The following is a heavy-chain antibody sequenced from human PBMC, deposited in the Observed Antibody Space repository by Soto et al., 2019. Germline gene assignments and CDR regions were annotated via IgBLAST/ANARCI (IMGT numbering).Heavy chain of an antibody. D-gene: IGHD5-12*01. CDR2: IYSAGTT. CDR3: RGYGY. Sequence: EVQLVESGGGLIQPGGSLRLSCVVSGFTVSSANYMSWVRQAPGKGLEWVSVIYSAGTTYYADSVKGRFTISRDNSKNTLYLQMNSLRAEDTAVYYCRGYGYWGQGTLVTVSS. J-gene: IGHJ4*02. CDR1: GFTVSSANY. V-gene: IGHV3-53*01.